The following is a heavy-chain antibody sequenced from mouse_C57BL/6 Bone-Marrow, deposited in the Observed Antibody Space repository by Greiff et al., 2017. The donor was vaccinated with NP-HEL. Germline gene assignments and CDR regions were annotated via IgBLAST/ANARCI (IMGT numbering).Heavy chain of an antibody. CDR2: IRSKSSNYAT. V-gene: IGHV10-3*01. CDR1: GFTFNTYA. Sequence: EVQLVESGGGLVQPKGSLKLSCAASGFTFNTYAMHWVRQAPGKGLEWVARIRSKSSNYATYYADSVKDRFTISRDDSQSMLYLQMNNLKTEDTAMYYCVRGATVVATNYWYFDVWGTGTTVTVSS. CDR3: VRGATVVATNYWYFDV. J-gene: IGHJ1*03. D-gene: IGHD1-1*01.